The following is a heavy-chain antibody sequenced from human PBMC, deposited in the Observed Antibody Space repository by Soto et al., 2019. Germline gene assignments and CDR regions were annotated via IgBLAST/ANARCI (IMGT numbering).Heavy chain of an antibody. D-gene: IGHD3-10*01. J-gene: IGHJ4*02. CDR2: ISNDGSNE. CDR1: GFTFRWFG. Sequence: LRLSCAGSGFTFRWFGMNWVRQAPGKGLEWVARISNDGSNEYYVDSVKGRFTISRDNSKNTLYLQMDSLRAEDTAVYYCAKGEVRGIIPSYFDYWGLGTLVTVSS. CDR3: AKGEVRGIIPSYFDY. V-gene: IGHV3-30*18.